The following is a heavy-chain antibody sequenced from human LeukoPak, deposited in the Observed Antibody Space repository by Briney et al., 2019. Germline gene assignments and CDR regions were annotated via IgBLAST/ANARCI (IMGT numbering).Heavy chain of an antibody. J-gene: IGHJ5*02. V-gene: IGHV3-30*02. CDR3: TREGMGTTFSAWFDP. D-gene: IGHD1-7*01. CDR1: GFTFGTYG. Sequence: GGSLRLSCAASGFTFGTYGMHWVRQAPGKGLEWVAFIRYDGSYKHYADSVKGRFTISRDNSKKTLYLQMDSLRPEDTAVYYCTREGMGTTFSAWFDPWGQGTLVTVPS. CDR2: IRYDGSYK.